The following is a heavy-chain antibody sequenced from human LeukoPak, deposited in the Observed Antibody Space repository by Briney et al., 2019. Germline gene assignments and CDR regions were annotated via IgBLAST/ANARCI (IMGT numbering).Heavy chain of an antibody. CDR3: ARPQSGLGWFDP. CDR1: GGSINTYY. J-gene: IGHJ5*02. V-gene: IGHV4-4*07. Sequence: SETRSLTCTVSGGSINTYYWSWIRQPAGKGLEWIGRIYSTGITTYNPSLKGRVTMSVDTSKNQFSLKLSSVTAADTAVYYCARPQSGLGWFDPWGQGILVTVSS. CDR2: IYSTGIT.